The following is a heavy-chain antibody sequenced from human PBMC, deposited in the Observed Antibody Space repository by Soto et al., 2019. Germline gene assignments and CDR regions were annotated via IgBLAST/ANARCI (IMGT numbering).Heavy chain of an antibody. V-gene: IGHV4-31*03. Sequence: QVQLQESGPGLVKPSQTLSLTCTVSGGSISSGGYYWSWIRQHPGKGLEWIGYIYYSGSTYYNPSLSSRVTISVDTSKNQFSLKLSSVTGADTAVYDCARAAHYWSPGRWFDPWGQGNLVTVSS. CDR1: GGSISSGGYY. CDR2: IYYSGST. CDR3: ARAAHYWSPGRWFDP. J-gene: IGHJ5*02. D-gene: IGHD3-3*02.